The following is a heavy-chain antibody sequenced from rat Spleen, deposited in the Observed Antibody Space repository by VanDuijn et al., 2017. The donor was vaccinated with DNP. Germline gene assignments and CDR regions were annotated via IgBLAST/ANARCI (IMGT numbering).Heavy chain of an antibody. D-gene: IGHD1-12*01. CDR3: ARHNAAYYAMDA. CDR1: GFTFSNYD. V-gene: IGHV5-25*01. J-gene: IGHJ4*01. CDR2: ISPSGGST. Sequence: EVQLMESGGGLVQPGRSLKLSCAASGFTFSNYDMAWVRQAPVKGLEWVATISPSGGSTYYRDSVKGRFTVSRDYGKSSLYLQMDSLRSEDTATYYCARHNAAYYAMDAWGQGTSVTVSS.